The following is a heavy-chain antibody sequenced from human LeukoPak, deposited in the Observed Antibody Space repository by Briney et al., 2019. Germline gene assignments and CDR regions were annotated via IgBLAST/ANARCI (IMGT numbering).Heavy chain of an antibody. CDR3: ARVFRDMTTKIFDY. CDR2: IKQDGSEK. J-gene: IGHJ4*02. CDR1: GFTFSSYG. V-gene: IGHV3-7*01. D-gene: IGHD4-17*01. Sequence: GGSLRLSCAASGFTFSSYGMHWVRQAPGKGLEWVANIKQDGSEKYYVDSVKGRFTISRDNAKNSLYLQMNSLRAEDTAVYYCARVFRDMTTKIFDYWGQGTLVTVSS.